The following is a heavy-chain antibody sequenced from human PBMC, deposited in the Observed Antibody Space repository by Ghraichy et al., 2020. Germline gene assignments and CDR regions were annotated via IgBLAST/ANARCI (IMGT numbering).Heavy chain of an antibody. Sequence: SETLSLTCTVSGGSISSSSYYWGWIRQPPGKGLEWIGSIYYSGSTYYNPSLKSRVTISVDTSKNQFSLKLSSVTAADTAVYYCAREVVVGLIFDYWGQGTLVTVSS. CDR3: AREVVVGLIFDY. D-gene: IGHD3-22*01. CDR1: GGSISSSSYY. J-gene: IGHJ4*02. CDR2: IYYSGST. V-gene: IGHV4-39*02.